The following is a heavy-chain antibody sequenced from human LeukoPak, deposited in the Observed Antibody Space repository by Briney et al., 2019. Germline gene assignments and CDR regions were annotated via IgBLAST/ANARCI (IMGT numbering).Heavy chain of an antibody. D-gene: IGHD1-26*01. J-gene: IGHJ4*02. V-gene: IGHV1-69*04. CDR2: IIPILGIA. CDR1: GGTFSSYA. Sequence: GASVKVSCKASGGTFSSYAISWVRQAPGQGLEWMGRIIPILGIANYAQKFQGRVTMTRNTSISTAYMELNSLRAEDTAIYYCAKALPGWGFEGDWGQGTLVTVSS. CDR3: AKALPGWGFEGD.